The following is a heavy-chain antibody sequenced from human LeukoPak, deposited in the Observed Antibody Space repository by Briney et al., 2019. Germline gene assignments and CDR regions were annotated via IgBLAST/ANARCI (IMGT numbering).Heavy chain of an antibody. CDR2: IKSKTDGGTT. V-gene: IGHV3-15*01. CDR1: GFTFSNYG. CDR3: TTDLEYKTSYFDY. Sequence: GGSLRLSCEASGFTFSNYGMNWVRQAPGKGLEWVGRIKSKTDGGTTDYAAPVKGRFTISRDDSKNTLYLQMNSLKTEDTAVYYCTTDLEYKTSYFDYWGQGTLVTVSS. D-gene: IGHD2/OR15-2a*01. J-gene: IGHJ4*02.